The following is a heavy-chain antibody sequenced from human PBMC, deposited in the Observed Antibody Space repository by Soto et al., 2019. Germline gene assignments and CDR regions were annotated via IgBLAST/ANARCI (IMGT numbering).Heavy chain of an antibody. Sequence: GGSLRLSCAASGFTCSSYDMSWVRQAPGKGLEWVSTILVGGNTYYADSVKGRFTISRDNSKNTLYLQMNSLTAGDTAVYYCAKATATGGGAFEICGQGTMVTVSS. CDR2: ILVGGNT. CDR1: GFTCSSYD. J-gene: IGHJ3*02. D-gene: IGHD2-8*02. CDR3: AKATATGGGAFEI. V-gene: IGHV3-23*01.